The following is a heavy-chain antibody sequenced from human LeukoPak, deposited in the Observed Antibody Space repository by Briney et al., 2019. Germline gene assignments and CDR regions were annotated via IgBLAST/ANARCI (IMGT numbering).Heavy chain of an antibody. J-gene: IGHJ6*02. Sequence: SETLSLTCTVSGCSISSYYWSWIRQPPGKGLEWIGYIYYSGSTNYNPSLKSRVTISVDTSKNQFSLKLSSVTAADTAVYYCAREESIAARPYGMDVWGQGTTVTVSS. CDR3: AREESIAARPYGMDV. CDR2: IYYSGST. CDR1: GCSISSYY. V-gene: IGHV4-59*12. D-gene: IGHD6-6*01.